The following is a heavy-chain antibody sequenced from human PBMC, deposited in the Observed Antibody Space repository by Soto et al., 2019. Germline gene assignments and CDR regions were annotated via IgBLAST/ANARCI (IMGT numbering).Heavy chain of an antibody. CDR2: INAANGNI. CDR3: ARVPFSSTYDE. J-gene: IGHJ4*02. CDR1: GYTFTSYA. D-gene: IGHD2-2*01. Sequence: ASVKVSCTASGYTFTSYAMHWVRQAPGQRLEWMGWINAANGNIKYSQKFQGRVTITRDTSASTAYMELSSLRSEDTAVYYCARVPFSSTYDEWGQGTLVTVYS. V-gene: IGHV1-3*01.